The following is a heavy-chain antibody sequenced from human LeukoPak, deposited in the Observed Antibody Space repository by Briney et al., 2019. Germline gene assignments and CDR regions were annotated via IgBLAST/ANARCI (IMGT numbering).Heavy chain of an antibody. V-gene: IGHV5-51*01. J-gene: IGHJ4*02. CDR1: GYSFTSYW. Sequence: GESLQISCKGSGYSFTSYWIGWVRPIPGKGLESMGIIYPGDSDTRYSPSFQGQVTISADKSITTAYLQWSSLKASDTAMYYCARRHPTGSGGYFDYWGQGTLVTVSS. CDR2: IYPGDSDT. D-gene: IGHD3-10*01. CDR3: ARRHPTGSGGYFDY.